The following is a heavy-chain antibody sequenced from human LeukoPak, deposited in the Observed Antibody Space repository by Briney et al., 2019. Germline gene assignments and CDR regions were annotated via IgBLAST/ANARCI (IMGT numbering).Heavy chain of an antibody. CDR3: ATGPQSELLWFGELWG. CDR1: GYTLTELS. D-gene: IGHD3-10*01. V-gene: IGHV1-24*01. J-gene: IGHJ4*02. Sequence: AAVKVSCKVSGYTLTELSMHWVRQAPGKGLEWMGGFDPEDGETIYAQKFQGRVTMTEDTSTDTAYMELSSLRSEDTAVYYCATGPQSELLWFGELWGWGQGTLVTVSS. CDR2: FDPEDGET.